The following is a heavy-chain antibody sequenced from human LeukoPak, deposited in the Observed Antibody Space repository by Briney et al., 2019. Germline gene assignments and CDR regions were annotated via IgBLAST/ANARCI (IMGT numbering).Heavy chain of an antibody. CDR1: GGSFSGYY. V-gene: IGHV4-34*01. Sequence: SETLSLTCAVYGGSFSGYYWSWIRQPPGKGLEWLGEINHSGSTTYNPSLKSRVTMSVDTSKNQFSLRLSSVTAADTAVYYCARLNPTTGTEAFDIGGQGTLVTVS. J-gene: IGHJ3*02. CDR3: ARLNPTTGTEAFDI. CDR2: INHSGST. D-gene: IGHD4-17*01.